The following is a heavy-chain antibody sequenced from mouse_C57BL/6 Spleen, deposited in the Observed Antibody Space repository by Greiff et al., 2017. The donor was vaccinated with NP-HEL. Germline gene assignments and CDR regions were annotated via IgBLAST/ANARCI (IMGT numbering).Heavy chain of an antibody. CDR1: GYTFTTYP. D-gene: IGHD3-2*02. Sequence: QVQLKESGAELVKPGASVKMSCKASGYTFTTYPIAWMKQNHGKSLEWIGNFHPYNDDTKYNEKVKGKATLTVEKSSSTVYLELSRVTSDDSAVYYWSRREQLRLPLLAYWGQGTRGTVSA. J-gene: IGHJ3*01. CDR3: SRREQLRLPLLAY. CDR2: FHPYNDDT. V-gene: IGHV1-47*01.